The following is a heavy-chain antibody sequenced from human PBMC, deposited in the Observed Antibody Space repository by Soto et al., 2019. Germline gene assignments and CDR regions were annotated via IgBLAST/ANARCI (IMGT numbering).Heavy chain of an antibody. J-gene: IGHJ4*02. D-gene: IGHD6-19*01. CDR1: GFAFSSYS. CDR2: ISSSSSYI. Sequence: GGSLRLSCAASGFAFSSYSMNWVRQAPGKGLEWVSSISSSSSYIYYADSVKGRFTISRDNAKNSLYLQMNSLRAEDTAVYYCAREPSSKIAVAGIYNYWGQGTLVTVSS. V-gene: IGHV3-21*01. CDR3: AREPSSKIAVAGIYNY.